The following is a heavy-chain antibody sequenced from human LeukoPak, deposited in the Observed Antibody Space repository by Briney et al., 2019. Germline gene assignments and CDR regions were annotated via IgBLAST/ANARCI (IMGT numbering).Heavy chain of an antibody. J-gene: IGHJ6*02. CDR1: GYTFTSYA. Sequence: ASVKVSCKASGYTFTSYAMNWVRQAPGQGLEWMGWINTNTGNPTYAQGFTGRFVFSLDTSVSTAYLQISSLKAEDTAVYYCARDLRKGGSSWSMGYGMDVWGQGTTVTVS. CDR2: INTNTGNP. CDR3: ARDLRKGGSSWSMGYGMDV. V-gene: IGHV7-4-1*02. D-gene: IGHD6-13*01.